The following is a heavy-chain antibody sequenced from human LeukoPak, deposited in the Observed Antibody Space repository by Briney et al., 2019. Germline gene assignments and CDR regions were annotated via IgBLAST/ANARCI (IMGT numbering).Heavy chain of an antibody. J-gene: IGHJ4*02. CDR3: ARDSIAPLAGVNDY. V-gene: IGHV1-18*01. CDR2: ISAYTGNT. Sequence: GASVKVSCKASGYTFTSYGISWVRQAPGQGLEWMGWISAYTGNTNFAQKFQGRVTMTTDASTSTAYMELRSLGSDDTAVYYCARDSIAPLAGVNDYWGQGTLVTVSS. D-gene: IGHD6-6*01. CDR1: GYTFTSYG.